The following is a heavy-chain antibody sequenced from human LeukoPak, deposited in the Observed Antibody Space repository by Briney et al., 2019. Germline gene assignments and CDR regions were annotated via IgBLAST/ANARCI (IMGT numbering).Heavy chain of an antibody. CDR1: GYTFTSYD. J-gene: IGHJ6*02. CDR3: ASTVAPYYYYGMDV. CDR2: MNPNSGNT. Sequence: GASVKVSCKASGYTFTSYDINWVQQATGQGLEWMGWMNPNSGNTGYAQKFQGRVTMTRNTSISTAYMELSSLRSEDTAVYYCASTVAPYYYYGMDVWGQGTTVTVSS. D-gene: IGHD4-23*01. V-gene: IGHV1-8*01.